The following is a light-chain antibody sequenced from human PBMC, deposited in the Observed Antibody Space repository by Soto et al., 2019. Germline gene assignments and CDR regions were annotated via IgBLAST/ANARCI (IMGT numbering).Light chain of an antibody. CDR3: QQFGSSPPRYT. V-gene: IGKV3-20*01. CDR2: GAS. Sequence: EIALTQSPGTLSLSPGERATLSCRASQSVDNNYLAWYQQKPGQAPRLLIYGASSRTTGIPDRFSGSGSGTDFTLTISRLEPEDFEVYYCQQFGSSPPRYTFGQGTKLEIK. J-gene: IGKJ2*01. CDR1: QSVDNNY.